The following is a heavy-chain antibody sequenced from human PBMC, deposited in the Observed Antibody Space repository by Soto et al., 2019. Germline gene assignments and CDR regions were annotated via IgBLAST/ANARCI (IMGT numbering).Heavy chain of an antibody. CDR2: ISSSSSTI. CDR3: ARLFTVTTFWDDAFDI. Sequence: GGSLRLSCAASGFTVSSNAMNWVRQAPGKGLEWVSYISSSSSTIYYADSVKGRFTISGENAKNSLYLQMNSLRAEDTAVYYCARLFTVTTFWDDAFDIWGQGTMVTVSS. J-gene: IGHJ3*02. CDR1: GFTVSSNA. D-gene: IGHD4-17*01. V-gene: IGHV3-48*01.